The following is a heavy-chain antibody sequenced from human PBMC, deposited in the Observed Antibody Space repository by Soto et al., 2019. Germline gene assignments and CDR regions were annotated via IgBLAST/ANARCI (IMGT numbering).Heavy chain of an antibody. D-gene: IGHD6-13*01. CDR1: GGSISSGDYY. CDR2: IYYSGST. CDR3: ARARYSSRFYYGMDV. J-gene: IGHJ6*02. V-gene: IGHV4-30-4*01. Sequence: SETLSLTCTVSGGSISSGDYYWSWIRQPPGKGLEWIGYIYYSGSTYYNPSLKSRVTISVDTSKNQFSLKLSSVTAADTAVYYCARARYSSRFYYGMDVWGQGTTVTVSS.